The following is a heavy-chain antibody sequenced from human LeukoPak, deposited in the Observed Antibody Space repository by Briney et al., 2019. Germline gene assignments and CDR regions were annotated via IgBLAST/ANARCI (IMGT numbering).Heavy chain of an antibody. Sequence: ASVKVSCKASGYTFTGYYMHWVRQAPGQGLEWMGWINPNSGGTNYAQKFQGRVTMTRDTSISTAYMELSRLRSDDTAVYYCARFAEIRGKGGFDPWGQGTLVTVSS. V-gene: IGHV1-2*02. CDR1: GYTFTGYY. J-gene: IGHJ5*02. D-gene: IGHD3-16*01. CDR2: INPNSGGT. CDR3: ARFAEIRGKGGFDP.